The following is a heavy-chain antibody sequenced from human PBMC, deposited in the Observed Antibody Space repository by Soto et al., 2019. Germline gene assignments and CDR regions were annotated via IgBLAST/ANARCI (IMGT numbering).Heavy chain of an antibody. CDR3: TSLTARGFDS. Sequence: GSLRLSCAVSGFTFSNAWMSWVRQAPGKGLEWVGRIKSKTDGGTTDYAAPVIGRFTISRDDSKNTLYLQMNSLKTDDTAVYYCTSLTARGFDSWGQGTLVTVSS. J-gene: IGHJ5*01. CDR1: GFTFSNAW. V-gene: IGHV3-15*01. CDR2: IKSKTDGGTT.